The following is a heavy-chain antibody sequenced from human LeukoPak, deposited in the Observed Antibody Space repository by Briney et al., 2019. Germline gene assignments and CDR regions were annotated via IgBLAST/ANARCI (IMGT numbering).Heavy chain of an antibody. CDR3: ARKQRRLDY. V-gene: IGHV3-7*01. CDR1: GFTFSRYW. D-gene: IGHD6-25*01. J-gene: IGHJ4*02. Sequence: GGSLRLSCAASGFTFSRYWMSWVRQAPGKGLEWVANIKQDGSEKYYVDSVKGRFTISRDNAKNSLYLQVNSLRAEDTAVYYCARKQRRLDYWGQGTLVTVSS. CDR2: IKQDGSEK.